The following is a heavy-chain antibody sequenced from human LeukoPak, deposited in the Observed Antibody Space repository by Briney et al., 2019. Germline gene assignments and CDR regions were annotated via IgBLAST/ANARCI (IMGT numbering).Heavy chain of an antibody. CDR1: GFTFDDYA. D-gene: IGHD3-10*01. J-gene: IGHJ6*02. CDR3: AKDGLGSFYYYYYYGMDV. Sequence: GGSLRLSCAASGFTFDDYAMHWVRQAPGKGLEWVSLISGDGGSTYYADSVKGRFTISRDNSKNSLYLQMNSLRTEDTALYYCAKDGLGSFYYYYYYGMDVWGQGTTVTVSS. CDR2: ISGDGGST. V-gene: IGHV3-43*02.